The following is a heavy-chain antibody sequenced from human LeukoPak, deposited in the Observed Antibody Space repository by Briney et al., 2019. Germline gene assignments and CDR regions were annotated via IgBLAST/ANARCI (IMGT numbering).Heavy chain of an antibody. Sequence: GGSLRLSCAASGFTFDDYAMHWVRHAPGKGLEWVSGISWNSGSIGYADSVKGRFTISRDNAKSTLYLQMNSLRADDTALYYCTRASGYSSGAVDYWGQGTLVTVSS. CDR1: GFTFDDYA. CDR3: TRASGYSSGAVDY. D-gene: IGHD5-18*01. J-gene: IGHJ4*02. CDR2: ISWNSGSI. V-gene: IGHV3-9*01.